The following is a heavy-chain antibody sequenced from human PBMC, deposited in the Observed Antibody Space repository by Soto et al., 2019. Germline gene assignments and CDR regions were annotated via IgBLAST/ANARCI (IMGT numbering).Heavy chain of an antibody. CDR1: GFSVSGYT. CDR2: IYSGGNT. CDR3: GRHAWLEH. J-gene: IGHJ5*02. Sequence: EVQLVETGGGLIYPGGSLRLSCAASGFSVSGYTMNWVRQAPGKGLEWISAIYSGGNTNDAASVKGRFIISRDTSKNTLSLQMNSMRGEDTAVYYCGRHAWLEHWGQGTLVTVSS. V-gene: IGHV3-53*02.